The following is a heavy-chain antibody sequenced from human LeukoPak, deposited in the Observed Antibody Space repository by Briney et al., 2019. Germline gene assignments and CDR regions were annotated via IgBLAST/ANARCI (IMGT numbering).Heavy chain of an antibody. Sequence: GGSLRLSCAASGFTFSGYWMHWVRQAPGKGLVWVSRINSDGSITSYADSVMGRFTISRDNAKNTLYLQMNSLRAEDTAVYYCARVIYSGWQGELSDWGQGTLVTVSS. CDR3: ARVIYSGWQGELSD. CDR2: INSDGSIT. J-gene: IGHJ4*02. V-gene: IGHV3-74*01. D-gene: IGHD6-19*01. CDR1: GFTFSGYW.